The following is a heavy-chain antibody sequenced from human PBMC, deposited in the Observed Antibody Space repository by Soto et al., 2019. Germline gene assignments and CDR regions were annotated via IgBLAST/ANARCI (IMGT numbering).Heavy chain of an antibody. CDR1: GFTFNNYA. D-gene: IGHD3-10*01. Sequence: GGSLRLSCAASGFTFNNYAMSWVRQAPGKGLEWVSGISGTGGSTYYADSVKGRFTISRDNSKNTLYLQMNSLRAEDTAVYYCAKDKSYYYGSGSSNIFDYWSQGTLVTVSS. V-gene: IGHV3-23*01. CDR2: ISGTGGST. CDR3: AKDKSYYYGSGSSNIFDY. J-gene: IGHJ4*02.